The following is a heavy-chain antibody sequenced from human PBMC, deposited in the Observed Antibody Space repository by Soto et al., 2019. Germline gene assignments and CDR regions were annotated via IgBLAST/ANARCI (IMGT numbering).Heavy chain of an antibody. Sequence: QVQLVQSGAEVKKPGSSVKVSCKASGGTFSSYAISWVRQAPGQGLEWMGGIIPIFGTAHYAQKFQGRVTITADDSTSTAYMELSSLRSEDTAGYYCAREVGYSGYVHNWLDPWGQGTVVTVSS. CDR1: GGTFSSYA. D-gene: IGHD5-12*01. J-gene: IGHJ5*02. CDR2: IIPIFGTA. CDR3: AREVGYSGYVHNWLDP. V-gene: IGHV1-69*01.